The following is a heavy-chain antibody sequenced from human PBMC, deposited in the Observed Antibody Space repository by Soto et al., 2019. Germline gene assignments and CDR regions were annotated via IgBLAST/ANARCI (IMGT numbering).Heavy chain of an antibody. CDR2: IIPIFGTA. CDR1: GGTFSSYA. Sequence: SVKVSCKAYGGTFSSYAISWVRQAPGQGLEWMGGIIPIFGTANYAQKFQGRVTITADESTSTAYMELSSLRSEDTAVYYCARAYCSGGSCRGVGHYYYYGMDVWGQGTTVTVSS. V-gene: IGHV1-69*13. D-gene: IGHD2-15*01. CDR3: ARAYCSGGSCRGVGHYYYYGMDV. J-gene: IGHJ6*02.